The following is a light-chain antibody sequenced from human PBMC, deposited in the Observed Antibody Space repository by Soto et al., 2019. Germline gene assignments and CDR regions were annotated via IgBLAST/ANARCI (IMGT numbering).Light chain of an antibody. CDR1: QSSSNW. J-gene: IGKJ2*01. V-gene: IGKV1-5*01. CDR2: DVS. CDR3: HQYDTYYT. Sequence: IQMTQSPSSLSASVLDRVTITCRASQSSSNWLAWYQQKPGKAPTLLIYDVSRLESGVTSRCSGSGSGTEFTLTINRLQPDDFATYYCHQYDTYYTFGQGTKVDIK.